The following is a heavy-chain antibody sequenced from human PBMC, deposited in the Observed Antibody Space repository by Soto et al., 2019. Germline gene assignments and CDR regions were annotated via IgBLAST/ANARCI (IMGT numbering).Heavy chain of an antibody. V-gene: IGHV6-1*01. Sequence: KQSQTLSLTCAISGDSVSSNSAAWNWIRQSPSRGLEWLGRTYYRSKWYNDYAVSVKSRITINPDTSKNQFSLQLNSVTPEDTAVYYCARGVRPSPYYDSSGYYLFDYWGQGTLVTVSS. J-gene: IGHJ4*02. CDR1: GDSVSSNSAA. D-gene: IGHD3-22*01. CDR3: ARGVRPSPYYDSSGYYLFDY. CDR2: TYYRSKWYN.